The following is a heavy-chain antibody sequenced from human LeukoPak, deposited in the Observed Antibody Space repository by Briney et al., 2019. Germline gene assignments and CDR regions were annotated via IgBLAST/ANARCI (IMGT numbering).Heavy chain of an antibody. J-gene: IGHJ3*02. CDR2: IYSGGPT. Sequence: GGSLRLSCAASGFTVSSKYMTWVRQAPGKGLEWVSVIYSGGPTYYADSVKGRVTISRDNSENTVYLQMNSLRVEDTAMYYCARRRDGGRAFDIWGQGTMVTVSS. D-gene: IGHD4-23*01. V-gene: IGHV3-66*01. CDR3: ARRRDGGRAFDI. CDR1: GFTVSSKY.